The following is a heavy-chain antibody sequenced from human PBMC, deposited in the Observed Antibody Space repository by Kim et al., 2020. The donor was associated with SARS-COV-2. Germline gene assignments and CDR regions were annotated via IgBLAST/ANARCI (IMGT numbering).Heavy chain of an antibody. CDR2: INHSGST. CDR1: GGSFSGYY. Sequence: SETLSLTCAVYGGSFSGYYWSWIRQPPGKGLEWIGEINHSGSTNYNPSLKSRVTISVDTSKNQFSLKLSSVTAAATAVYYCARGYYDFWSGYYGWFDP. D-gene: IGHD3-3*01. V-gene: IGHV4-34*01. CDR3: ARGYYDFWSGYYGWFDP. J-gene: IGHJ5*02.